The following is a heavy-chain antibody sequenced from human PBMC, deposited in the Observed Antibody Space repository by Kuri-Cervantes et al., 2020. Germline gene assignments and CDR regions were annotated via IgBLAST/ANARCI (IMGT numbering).Heavy chain of an antibody. V-gene: IGHV1-2*02. CDR1: GYTFTGYY. CDR2: INPNSGGT. CDR3: ARGNFGVVPTGGLASPNYYYYMDV. Sequence: ASVKVSCKASGYTFTGYYMHWVRQAPGQGLEWMGWINPNSGGTNYAQKVQGRVTMTRDTSISTAYMELSRLRSDDTAVYYCARGNFGVVPTGGLASPNYYYYMDVWGKGTTVTVSS. J-gene: IGHJ6*03. D-gene: IGHD3-3*01.